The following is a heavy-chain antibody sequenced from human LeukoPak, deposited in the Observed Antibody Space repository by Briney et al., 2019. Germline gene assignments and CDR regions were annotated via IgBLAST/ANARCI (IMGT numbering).Heavy chain of an antibody. V-gene: IGHV4-34*01. CDR2: INHSGTI. J-gene: IGHJ4*02. CDR1: GGSFSGYY. D-gene: IGHD3-10*01. CDR3: ARAYSMVRGVDY. Sequence: SETLSLTCAAFGGSFSGYYWSWIRQPPGKGLVWIGEINHSGTINYNPSLKSRVTISVDSSKNQFSLRLTSVTAADTAMYFCARAYSMVRGVDYWGQGTLVTVSS.